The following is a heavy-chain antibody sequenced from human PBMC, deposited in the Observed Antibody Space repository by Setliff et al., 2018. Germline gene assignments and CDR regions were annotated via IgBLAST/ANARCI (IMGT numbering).Heavy chain of an antibody. J-gene: IGHJ6*04. CDR1: GYTFTTYG. V-gene: IGHV1-18*01. CDR3: ATFGYCSGGSCYSFLGSVV. CDR2: ISGYNGNT. Sequence: ASVKVSCKASGYTFTTYGFAWVRQAPGQGLEWLGWISGYNGNTNYAQRFQGRVTTTIDTSTNTAYMELRSLRSDDTAVYYCATFGYCSGGSCYSFLGSVVWGKGTTVTVSS. D-gene: IGHD2-15*01.